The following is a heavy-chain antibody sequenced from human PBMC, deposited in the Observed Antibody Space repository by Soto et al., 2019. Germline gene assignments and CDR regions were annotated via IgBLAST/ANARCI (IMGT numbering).Heavy chain of an antibody. CDR2: ISCDGINK. V-gene: IGHV3-74*01. J-gene: IGHJ6*02. CDR3: AKVVPAVKDYYYSGTDV. D-gene: IGHD2-2*01. Sequence: GGSLRLACAASVFTLRSFGIHWVRQAPGKGPEWVSGISCDGINKSYADSVKGRSTISRDNAKNTLYLQMNSLRAEDTAVYYCAKVVPAVKDYYYSGTDVWGQGTTVTVS. CDR1: VFTLRSFG.